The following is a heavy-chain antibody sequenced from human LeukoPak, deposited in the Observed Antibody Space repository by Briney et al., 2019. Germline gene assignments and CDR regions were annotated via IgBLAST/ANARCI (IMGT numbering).Heavy chain of an antibody. J-gene: IGHJ4*02. CDR1: GFTFSSYW. CDR2: ISSSSSYI. Sequence: GGSLRLSCAASGFTFSSYWMSWVRQAPGKGLEWVSSISSSSSYIYYADSVKGRFTISRDNAKNSLYLQMNSLRAEDTAVYYCARASAGIAAAGTDYWGQGTLVTVSS. D-gene: IGHD6-13*01. CDR3: ARASAGIAAAGTDY. V-gene: IGHV3-21*01.